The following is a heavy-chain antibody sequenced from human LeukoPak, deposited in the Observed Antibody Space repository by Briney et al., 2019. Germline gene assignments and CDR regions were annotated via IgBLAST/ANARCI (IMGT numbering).Heavy chain of an antibody. D-gene: IGHD1-14*01. CDR1: GFTVSSNY. Sequence: GGSLRLSCAASGFTVSSNYMSWVRQAPGKGLEWVSVIYSGGSTYYADSVKGRFTISRDNSKNTLYLQMNSLRAEDTAVYYCARVPLPKDRTPDYWGQGTLVTVSS. CDR3: ARVPLPKDRTPDY. J-gene: IGHJ4*02. V-gene: IGHV3-66*01. CDR2: IYSGGST.